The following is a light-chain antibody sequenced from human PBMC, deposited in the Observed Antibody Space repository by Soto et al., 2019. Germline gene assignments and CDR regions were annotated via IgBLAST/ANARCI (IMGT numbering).Light chain of an antibody. CDR2: EVN. J-gene: IGLJ2*01. CDR3: SSYTNISTVV. CDR1: SSDVGGYKY. V-gene: IGLV2-14*01. Sequence: QSALTQPASVSGSPGQSITIPCTGTSSDVGGYKYVSWYQQHPGKAPKLMIYEVNNRPSGVSDRFSGSKSGNTASLTISRLHTEDEADYYCSSYTNISTVVFGGGTKLTVL.